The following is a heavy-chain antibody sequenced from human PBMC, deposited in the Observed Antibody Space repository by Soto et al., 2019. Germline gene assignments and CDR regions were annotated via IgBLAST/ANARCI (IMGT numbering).Heavy chain of an antibody. CDR1: GGSISSGGYS. CDR3: ARESEYCSSTSCTNWFDP. V-gene: IGHV4-30-2*01. J-gene: IGHJ5*02. D-gene: IGHD2-2*01. CDR2: IYHSGST. Sequence: SETLSLTCAVSGGSISSGGYSWSWIRQPPGKGLEWIGYIYHSGSTYYNPSLKSRVTISVDRPKNQFSLKLSSVTAADTAVYYCARESEYCSSTSCTNWFDPWGQGTLVTVSS.